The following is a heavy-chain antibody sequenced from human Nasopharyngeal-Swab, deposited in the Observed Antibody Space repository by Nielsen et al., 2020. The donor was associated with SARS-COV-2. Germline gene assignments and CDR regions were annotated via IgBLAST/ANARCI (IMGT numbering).Heavy chain of an antibody. CDR3: ARGNFGTIFGVVIIRDDFDI. D-gene: IGHD3-3*01. J-gene: IGHJ3*02. V-gene: IGHV1-18*01. Sequence: ASVKVSCKASGYTFTSYRISWVRQAPGQGLEWMGWINPNNGNTNYAQKLQGRVTMTTDTSTSTAYMELRSLRSDDTAVYYCARGNFGTIFGVVIIRDDFDIWGQGTMVTVSS. CDR2: INPNNGNT. CDR1: GYTFTSYR.